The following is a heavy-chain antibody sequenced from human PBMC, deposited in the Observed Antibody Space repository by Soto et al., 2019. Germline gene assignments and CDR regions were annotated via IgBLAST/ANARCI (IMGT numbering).Heavy chain of an antibody. CDR2: IIPIFGTA. V-gene: IGHV1-69*01. J-gene: IGHJ5*02. CDR1: GGTFSNHG. Sequence: QVQLVQSGAEVKKPGSSVKVSCKASGGTFSNHGISWVRQAPGQGLEWMGGIIPIFGTAHYAQKFQGRVTITADESTSTVYMEMSSLRSEDTAVYYCARVSRLRFLEWLSTSRFDRWGQGTLVTVSS. D-gene: IGHD3-3*01. CDR3: ARVSRLRFLEWLSTSRFDR.